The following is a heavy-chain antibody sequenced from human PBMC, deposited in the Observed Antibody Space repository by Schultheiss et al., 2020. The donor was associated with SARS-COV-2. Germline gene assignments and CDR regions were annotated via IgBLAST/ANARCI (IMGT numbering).Heavy chain of an antibody. CDR3: ARSQYSGNDWVGTPPCWFDP. Sequence: GSLRLSCAVSGGSVSGSHLWTWVRQTPGEGLEWIGEIDRSGNTYYNPSLKSRVTISVDQSKNQFSLMLTSVTAADMAVYYCARSQYSGNDWVGTPPCWFDPWGQGTLVTVSS. CDR2: IDRSGNT. D-gene: IGHD5-12*01. V-gene: IGHV4-4*02. J-gene: IGHJ5*02. CDR1: GGSVSGSHL.